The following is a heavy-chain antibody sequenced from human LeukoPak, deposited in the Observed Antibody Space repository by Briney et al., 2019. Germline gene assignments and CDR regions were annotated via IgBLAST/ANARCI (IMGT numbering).Heavy chain of an antibody. J-gene: IGHJ4*02. CDR1: GGSISSSSYY. V-gene: IGHV4-39*01. CDR3: ARGGRGYCSGGSCFYFDY. CDR2: IYYSGST. Sequence: PSETLSLTCTVSGGSISSSSYYWGWIRQPPGKGREWIVSIYYSGSTYYNPSLKSRVTISVDTSKNQFSLKLSSVTAADTAVYYCARGGRGYCSGGSCFYFDYWGQGTLVTVSS. D-gene: IGHD2-15*01.